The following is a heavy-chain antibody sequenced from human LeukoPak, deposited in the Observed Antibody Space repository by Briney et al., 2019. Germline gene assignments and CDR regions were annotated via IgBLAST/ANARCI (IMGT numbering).Heavy chain of an antibody. CDR1: GFTFSSYA. Sequence: GGSLRLSCAASGFTFSSYAMSWVRQAPGKGLEWVSAISGSGGSTYYADSVKGRFAISRDNSKNTLYLQMNSLRAEDTAVYYCAKALNVDTAMGINWFDPWGQGTLVTVSS. CDR3: AKALNVDTAMGINWFDP. V-gene: IGHV3-23*01. D-gene: IGHD5-18*01. CDR2: ISGSGGST. J-gene: IGHJ5*02.